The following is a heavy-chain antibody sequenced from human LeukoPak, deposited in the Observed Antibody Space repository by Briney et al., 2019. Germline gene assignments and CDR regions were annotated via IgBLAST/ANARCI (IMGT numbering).Heavy chain of an antibody. J-gene: IGHJ4*02. V-gene: IGHV3-7*03. CDR3: ARDGGDCSGDSCYVDY. D-gene: IGHD2-15*01. CDR2: IQEDGKKE. Sequence: GGSLRLSCEASGFTFTKFWMSWVRQAPGKGLEWVANIQEDGKKENYVDSVRGRFTISRDNAKNSLYLQMNSLRAEDTALYYCARDGGDCSGDSCYVDYWGQGTLVTVSS. CDR1: GFTFTKFW.